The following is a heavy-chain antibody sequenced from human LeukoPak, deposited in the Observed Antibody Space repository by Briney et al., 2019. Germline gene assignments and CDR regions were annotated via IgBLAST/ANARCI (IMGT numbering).Heavy chain of an antibody. CDR3: ARSIPPPVAGFDY. Sequence: GGSLRLSCAASGFIFSSYSMNWVRQAPGKGLEWVSYISSSSSTIYYADSVKGRFTISRDNAKNSLYLQMNSLRAEDTAVYYCARSIPPPVAGFDYWGQGTLVTVSS. D-gene: IGHD6-19*01. V-gene: IGHV3-48*01. CDR1: GFIFSSYS. J-gene: IGHJ4*02. CDR2: ISSSSSTI.